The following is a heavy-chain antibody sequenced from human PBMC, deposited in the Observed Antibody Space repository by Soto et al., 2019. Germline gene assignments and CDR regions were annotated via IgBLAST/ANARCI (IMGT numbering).Heavy chain of an antibody. Sequence: QLQLQESGPGLVKPSETLSLTCTVSGGSISSSSYYWGWIRQPPGKGLEWIGSIYYSGSTYYNPSLKSRVTISVDTSKNQFYLKLSSVTAADTAVYYCARECSAPRGWVDPWGQGTLVTVSS. J-gene: IGHJ5*02. V-gene: IGHV4-39*02. CDR2: IYYSGST. CDR1: GGSISSSSYY. CDR3: ARECSAPRGWVDP. D-gene: IGHD3-10*02.